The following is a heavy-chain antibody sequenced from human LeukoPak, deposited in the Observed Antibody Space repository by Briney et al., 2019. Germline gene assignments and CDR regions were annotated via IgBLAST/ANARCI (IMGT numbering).Heavy chain of an antibody. CDR1: GYTFTNFG. V-gene: IGHV1-18*01. CDR3: ARGMTTVVTPIVAFDI. J-gene: IGHJ3*02. Sequence: ASVKVSCKVSGYTFTNFGISWVRQAPGQGLEWVGRISVHNGNTKNAQKFQGRVTMTTDTSTSTAYMELRSLRSDDTAVYYCARGMTTVVTPIVAFDIWGQGTMVTVSS. CDR2: ISVHNGNT. D-gene: IGHD4-23*01.